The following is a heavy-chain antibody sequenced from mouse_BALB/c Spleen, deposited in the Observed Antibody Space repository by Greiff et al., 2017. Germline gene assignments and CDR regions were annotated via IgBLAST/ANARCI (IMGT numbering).Heavy chain of an antibody. CDR1: GFSLTSYG. J-gene: IGHJ4*01. V-gene: IGHV2-2*02. CDR3: ARNTISHMDY. Sequence: GKLMESGPGLVQPSQSLSITCTVSGFSLTSYGVHWVRQSPGKGLEWLGVIWSGGSTDYNAAFISRLSISKDNSKSQVFFKMNSLQANDTAIYYCARNTISHMDYWGQGTSVTVSS. CDR2: IWSGGST.